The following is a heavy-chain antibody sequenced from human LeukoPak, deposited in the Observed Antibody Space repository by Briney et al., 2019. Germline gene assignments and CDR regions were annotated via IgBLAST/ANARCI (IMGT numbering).Heavy chain of an antibody. J-gene: IGHJ6*02. CDR2: ISSSSSYI. CDR3: ARVILTDYYYYYYGMAV. Sequence: PGGSLRLSCAASGFTFSSYSMNWVRQAPGKGLEWVSSISSSSSYIYYADSVKGHFTISRDNAKNSLYLQMNSLRAEDTAVYYRARVILTDYYYYYYGMAVWGQGTTVTVSS. D-gene: IGHD3-9*01. V-gene: IGHV3-21*01. CDR1: GFTFSSYS.